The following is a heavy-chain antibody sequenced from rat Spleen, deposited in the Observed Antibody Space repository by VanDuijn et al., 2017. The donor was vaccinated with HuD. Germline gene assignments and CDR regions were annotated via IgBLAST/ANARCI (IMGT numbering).Heavy chain of an antibody. CDR1: VYSITSSYR. CDR2: INGAGST. V-gene: IGHV3-3*01. J-gene: IGHJ2*01. D-gene: IGHD1-12*03. CDR3: ARYYYYDGYWMGRGDY. Sequence: QLQESGPGLVKPSQSLSLTCSVTVYSITSSYRWNWIRKFPGNKLEWMGYINGAGSTNYNPSLKSRISITRDTSKNQFFLQVNSVTTEDTATYYCARYYYYDGYWMGRGDYWGQGVMVTVSS.